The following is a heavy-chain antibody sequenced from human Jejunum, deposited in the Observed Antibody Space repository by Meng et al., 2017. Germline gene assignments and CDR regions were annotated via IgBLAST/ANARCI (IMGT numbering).Heavy chain of an antibody. J-gene: IGHJ4*02. CDR2: IYTGGNT. D-gene: IGHD1-7*01. V-gene: IGHV4-4*07. CDR3: ATSENSVEFIY. Sequence: SETLSLTCTVSGGSISSYYWNWIRQPAGKGLEWIGRIYTGGNTNYNPTLQSRVTMSVDTSKTQFSLKLISVTAADTAVYFCATSENSVEFIYWGQGRLVTVSS. CDR1: GGSISSYY.